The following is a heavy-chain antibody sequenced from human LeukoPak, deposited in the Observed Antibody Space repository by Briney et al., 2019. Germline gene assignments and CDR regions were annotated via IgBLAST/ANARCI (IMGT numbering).Heavy chain of an antibody. CDR1: GFTVSSNY. Sequence: GGSLRLSCAASGFTVSSNYMSWVRQALGKGLEWVSVIYSGGSTYYADSVKGRFTISRDNSKNALYLQMNSLRAEDTAVYYCARVDPSGWPVVDYWGQGTLVTVSS. CDR3: ARVDPSGWPVVDY. V-gene: IGHV3-53*01. D-gene: IGHD6-19*01. J-gene: IGHJ4*02. CDR2: IYSGGST.